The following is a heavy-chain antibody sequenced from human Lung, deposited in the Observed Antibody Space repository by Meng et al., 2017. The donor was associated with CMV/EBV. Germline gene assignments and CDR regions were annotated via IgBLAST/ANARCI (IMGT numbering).Heavy chain of an antibody. CDR3: ARGRRNEPLFDY. Sequence: QVHLQQSGPEVKKPGASVRVSCKASGYTFGSYGICWVRQAPGQGLEWMGWFVNYVDTYPAPKLQGRVTMTTDTHTNTAFMELSSLTFDDTAVYFCARGRRNEPLFDYWGQGTLVTVSS. CDR1: GYTFGSYG. J-gene: IGHJ4*02. D-gene: IGHD1-14*01. V-gene: IGHV1-18*01. CDR2: FVNYVDT.